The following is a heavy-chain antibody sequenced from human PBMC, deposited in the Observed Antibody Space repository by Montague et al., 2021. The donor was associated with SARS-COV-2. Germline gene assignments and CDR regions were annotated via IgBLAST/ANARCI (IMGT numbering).Heavy chain of an antibody. Sequence: SETLSLTCNVAGGSMSGYNWSWIWQPPGKGLQWIGSMYNSENTSYNPSLKIRITISVDTSKKQFSLRLSSVTAADTAVYFCARGINSAGSYYYHLDVWGQGTTVTVSS. D-gene: IGHD2-21*01. CDR3: ARGINSAGSYYYHLDV. CDR1: GGSMSGYN. V-gene: IGHV4-59*01. CDR2: MYNSENT. J-gene: IGHJ6*02.